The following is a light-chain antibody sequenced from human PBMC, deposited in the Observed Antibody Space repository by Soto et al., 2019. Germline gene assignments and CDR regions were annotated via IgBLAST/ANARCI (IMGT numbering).Light chain of an antibody. V-gene: IGKV3-20*01. Sequence: EIVLTQSPGTLSLSPGERATLSCRASQSVDSLYQAWYQQKPGQAPRLLIYGASSRATGIPDRFSGSGSGTDFTLTISRLEPEDFAVYYCQWDGGLKAFGGGTKVEIK. J-gene: IGKJ4*01. CDR1: QSVDSLY. CDR2: GAS. CDR3: QWDGGLKA.